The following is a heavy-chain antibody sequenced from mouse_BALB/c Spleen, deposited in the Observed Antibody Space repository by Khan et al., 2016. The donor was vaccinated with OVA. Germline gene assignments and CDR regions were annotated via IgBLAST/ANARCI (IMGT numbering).Heavy chain of an antibody. Sequence: QIQLVQSGAELARPGASVKMSCKASGYNFTSYTIHWIKKRPGQGLEWIGYINPSNGYTNYNQKFKDKATLTTDKSSTTAYLQLSSLTSDDSAVYNCVRDGAYHRNDGWFAYWGQGTLVTGSA. CDR2: INPSNGYT. J-gene: IGHJ3*01. D-gene: IGHD2-14*01. CDR3: VRDGAYHRNDGWFAY. CDR1: GYNFTSYT. V-gene: IGHV1-4*01.